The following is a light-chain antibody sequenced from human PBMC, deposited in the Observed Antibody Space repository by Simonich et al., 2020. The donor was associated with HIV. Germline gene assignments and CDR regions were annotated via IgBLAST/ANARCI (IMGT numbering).Light chain of an antibody. CDR1: ISDVGGYNY. CDR2: DVS. J-gene: IGLJ2*01. Sequence: QSALTQPASVSGSPGQSITISCTGTISDVGGYNYVSWYQQHPGKAPKLMIYDVSKRPSGGSNRFSGSKSGSTASLTISGLQAEDEADYHCSSYTSSSTVVFGGGTKVTVL. V-gene: IGLV2-14*03. CDR3: SSYTSSSTVV.